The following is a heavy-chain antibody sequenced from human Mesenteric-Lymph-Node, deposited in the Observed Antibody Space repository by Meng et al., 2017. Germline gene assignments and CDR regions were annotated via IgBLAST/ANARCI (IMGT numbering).Heavy chain of an antibody. CDR1: GGSFSGYY. CDR3: ARGISWSRTLDF. Sequence: SETLSLTCAVYGGSFSGYYWSWIRQPPGKGLEWIGEINHSGSTNYNPSLKSRVTISVDTSKNQFSLKLSSVTAADTAVYYCARGISWSRTLDFWGQGALVTVSS. CDR2: INHSGST. V-gene: IGHV4-34*01. D-gene: IGHD6-13*01. J-gene: IGHJ4*02.